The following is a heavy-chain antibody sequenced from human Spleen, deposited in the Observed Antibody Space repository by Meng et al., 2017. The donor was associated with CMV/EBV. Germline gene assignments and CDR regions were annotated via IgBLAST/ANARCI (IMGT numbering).Heavy chain of an antibody. CDR1: GGTFSSYA. D-gene: IGHD2-15*01. CDR3: ARGGISRGWFDP. J-gene: IGHJ5*02. CDR2: IIPIFGTA. Sequence: QVRAGHAGGEVKKPGALGKVACKASGGTFSSYAISWVRQAPGQGLEWMGGIIPIFGTANYAQKFQGRVTITADESTSTAYMELSSLRSEDTAVYYCARGGISRGWFDPWGQGTLVTVSS. V-gene: IGHV1-69*12.